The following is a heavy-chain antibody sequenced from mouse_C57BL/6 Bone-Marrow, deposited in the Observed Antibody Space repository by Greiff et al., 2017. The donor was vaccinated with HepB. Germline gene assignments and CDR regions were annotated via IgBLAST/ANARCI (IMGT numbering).Heavy chain of an antibody. CDR2: IRSKSNNYAT. V-gene: IGHV10-1*01. J-gene: IGHJ4*01. CDR1: GFSFNTYA. CDR3: VRHKGYPYAMDY. D-gene: IGHD3-2*02. Sequence: EVQVVESGGGLVQPKGSLKLSCAASGFSFNTYAMNWVRQAPGKGLEWVARIRSKSNNYATYYADSVKDRFTISRDDSESMLYLQMNNLKTEDTAMYYCVRHKGYPYAMDYWGQGTSVTVSS.